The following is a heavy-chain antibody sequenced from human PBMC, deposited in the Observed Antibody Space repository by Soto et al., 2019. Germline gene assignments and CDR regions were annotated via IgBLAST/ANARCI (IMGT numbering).Heavy chain of an antibody. CDR3: ARQIVGYDYYDSSGYYYFAPGAFDI. J-gene: IGHJ3*02. CDR2: IYPGDSDT. D-gene: IGHD3-22*01. V-gene: IGHV5-51*01. CDR1: GYSFTSYW. Sequence: GESLKISCKGSGYSFTSYWIGWVRQMPGKGLEWMGIIYPGDSDTRYSPSFQGQVTISADKSISTAYLQGSSLKASDTAMYYCARQIVGYDYYDSSGYYYFAPGAFDIWGQGTMVTVSS.